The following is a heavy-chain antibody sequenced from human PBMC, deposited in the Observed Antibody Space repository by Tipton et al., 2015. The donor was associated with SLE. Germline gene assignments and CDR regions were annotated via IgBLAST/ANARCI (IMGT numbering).Heavy chain of an antibody. Sequence: RSLRLSCEASGFTFSTYGLHWVRQAPGKGLEWVAVIWYDESREYYADSVKGRFTISRDNSKNTLYLQMNSLRAEDTAVYYCARDQKFLEWFFDSWGQGTLVTVSS. CDR1: GFTFSTYG. D-gene: IGHD3-3*01. V-gene: IGHV3-33*01. CDR3: ARDQKFLEWFFDS. J-gene: IGHJ4*02. CDR2: IWYDESRE.